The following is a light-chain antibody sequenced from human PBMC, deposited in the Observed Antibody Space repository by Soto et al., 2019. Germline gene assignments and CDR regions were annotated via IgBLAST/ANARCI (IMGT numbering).Light chain of an antibody. Sequence: QSALTQPASVSGSPGQSITISCTGTSSDVGGYNYVSWYQQHPGKAPKLMIYDVSNRPSGVSNRFSGSKSGNTASLTISGLQAEDKADYYCCSYTSSSTLCVFGTGTKLTVL. CDR1: SSDVGGYNY. J-gene: IGLJ1*01. CDR3: CSYTSSSTLCV. V-gene: IGLV2-14*01. CDR2: DVS.